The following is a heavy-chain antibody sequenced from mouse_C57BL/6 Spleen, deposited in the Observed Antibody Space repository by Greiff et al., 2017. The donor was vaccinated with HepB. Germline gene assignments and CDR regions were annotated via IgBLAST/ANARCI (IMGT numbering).Heavy chain of an antibody. Sequence: VQLQQSGAELARPGASVKMSCKASGYTFTSYTMHWVKQRPGQGLEWIGYINPSSGYTKYNQKFKDKATLTADKSSSTAYMQLSSLTSEDSAVYYCASSYGSPYAMDYWGQGTSVTVSS. V-gene: IGHV1-4*01. D-gene: IGHD1-1*01. CDR2: INPSSGYT. J-gene: IGHJ4*01. CDR3: ASSYGSPYAMDY. CDR1: GYTFTSYT.